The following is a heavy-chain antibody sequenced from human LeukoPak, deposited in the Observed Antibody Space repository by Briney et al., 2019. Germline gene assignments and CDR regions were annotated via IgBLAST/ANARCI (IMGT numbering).Heavy chain of an antibody. J-gene: IGHJ4*02. CDR3: ARYHYDSSGYYYALDY. CDR2: ISRSGGTI. D-gene: IGHD3-22*01. Sequence: GGSLILSCAASGFTFSSYEMNWVRQAPGKGLEWVSYISRSGGTIYYADSVKGRFTISRDNAKNSLYLQMNSLRAEDTAVYYCARYHYDSSGYYYALDYWGQGTLVTVSS. V-gene: IGHV3-48*03. CDR1: GFTFSSYE.